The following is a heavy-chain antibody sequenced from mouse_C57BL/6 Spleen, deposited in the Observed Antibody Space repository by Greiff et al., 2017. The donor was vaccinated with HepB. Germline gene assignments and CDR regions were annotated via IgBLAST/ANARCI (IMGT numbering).Heavy chain of an antibody. CDR3: ARGGLYYGSSLWYFDV. D-gene: IGHD1-1*01. CDR1: GYTFTSYW. Sequence: QVQLQQPGAELVRPGTSVKLSCKASGYTFTSYWMHWVKQRPGQGLEWIGVIDPSDSYTNYNQKFKGKATLTVDTSSSTAYMQLSSLTSEDSAVYYCARGGLYYGSSLWYFDVWGTGTTVTVSS. J-gene: IGHJ1*03. V-gene: IGHV1-59*01. CDR2: IDPSDSYT.